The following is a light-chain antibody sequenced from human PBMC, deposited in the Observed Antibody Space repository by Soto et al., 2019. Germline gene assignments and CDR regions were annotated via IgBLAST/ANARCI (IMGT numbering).Light chain of an antibody. V-gene: IGKV3-20*01. CDR1: QSVSNDY. Sequence: EVVLTQSPGTLSLSPGERATLSCRASQSVSNDYLAWYQQKPGQAPRLLIHGASSRAIGIPDRFSGGGSGTDFTLTISRLEPEDFAVYYCQHYGISVPITFGPGTNVDL. J-gene: IGKJ3*01. CDR3: QHYGISVPIT. CDR2: GAS.